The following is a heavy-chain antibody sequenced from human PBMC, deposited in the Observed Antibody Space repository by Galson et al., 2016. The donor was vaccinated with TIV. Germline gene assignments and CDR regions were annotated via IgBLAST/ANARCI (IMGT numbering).Heavy chain of an antibody. D-gene: IGHD1-26*01. Sequence: SLRLSCAASGFSVSYKHMIWVRQPPGKGLEWVSLIYSNDNTYYADSVKGRFTISRDNSKNTLYLQMNSLTAEDTAIYYCAREGRGAAYPNNFDYWGQGTLVTVSS. CDR1: GFSVSYKH. CDR2: IYSNDNT. J-gene: IGHJ4*02. CDR3: AREGRGAAYPNNFDY. V-gene: IGHV3-53*01.